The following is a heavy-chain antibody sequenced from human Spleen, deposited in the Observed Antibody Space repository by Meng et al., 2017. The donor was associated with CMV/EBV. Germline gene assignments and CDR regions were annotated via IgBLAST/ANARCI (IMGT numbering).Heavy chain of an antibody. Sequence: QGLVQQWGAGLLESSEPQSLTCAVYCGSFSGYYWSWIRQPPGMGLEWIGQINHSGSTNYNPSLKRRVTISVDTSKNQFSLKLSSVTAADTAVYYCARGKRVGAYFDYWGQGTLVTVSS. V-gene: IGHV4-34*01. CDR3: ARGKRVGAYFDY. CDR1: CGSFSGYY. J-gene: IGHJ4*02. D-gene: IGHD1-26*01. CDR2: INHSGST.